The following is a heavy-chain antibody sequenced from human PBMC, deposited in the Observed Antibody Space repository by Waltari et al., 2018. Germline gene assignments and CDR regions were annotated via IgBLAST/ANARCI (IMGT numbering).Heavy chain of an antibody. CDR3: ARRESYYYDSSGYYKAFDI. CDR2: INQSGST. J-gene: IGHJ3*02. Sequence: QVQLQQWGAGLLKPSETLSLTCAVYGGSFSGYYWSWIRQPPGKGLEWIGEINQSGSTNFNPSLKSRVTISVDTSKNQFSLKLSSVTAADTAVYYCARRESYYYDSSGYYKAFDIWGQGTMVTVSS. V-gene: IGHV4-34*01. CDR1: GGSFSGYY. D-gene: IGHD3-22*01.